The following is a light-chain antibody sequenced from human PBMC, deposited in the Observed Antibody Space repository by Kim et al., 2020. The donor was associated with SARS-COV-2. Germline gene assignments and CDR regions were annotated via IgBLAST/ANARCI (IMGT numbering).Light chain of an antibody. CDR3: AAWDDSLNGVV. CDR1: SSNIGSNT. J-gene: IGLJ2*01. CDR2: SNN. V-gene: IGLV1-44*01. Sequence: GQRVTIPCSGSSSNIGSNTVNWYQQLPGTAPKLLIYSNNQRPSWVPDRFSGSKSGTSASLAISGLQSEDEADYYCAAWDDSLNGVVFGGGTQLTVL.